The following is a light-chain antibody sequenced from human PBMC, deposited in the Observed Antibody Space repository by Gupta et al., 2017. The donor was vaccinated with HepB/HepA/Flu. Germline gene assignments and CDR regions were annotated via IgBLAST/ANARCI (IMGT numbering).Light chain of an antibody. CDR2: RNN. J-gene: IGLJ2*01. V-gene: IGLV1-47*01. CDR3: AAWDDSLSGPV. Sequence: QSVMTQPPSASGTTGQRVTISCSGSSSNIGSNYVYWYQQLPGTAPKLLIYRNNQRPSGVPDRVSGSKSGTSASLAISGLRSEDEADYYCAAWDDSLSGPVFGGGTKLTVL. CDR1: SSNIGSNY.